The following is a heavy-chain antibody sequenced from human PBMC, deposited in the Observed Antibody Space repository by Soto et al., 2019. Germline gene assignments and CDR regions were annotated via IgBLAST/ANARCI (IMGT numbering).Heavy chain of an antibody. V-gene: IGHV3-23*01. D-gene: IGHD3-10*01. CDR2: ISGSGGST. J-gene: IGHJ4*02. Sequence: EVQLLESGGGLVQPGGSLRLSCAASGFTFSSYAMSWVRQAPGKGLEWVSAISGSGGSTYYADSVKGRFTISRDNSKKPLNLQMNSVGAGDTAVYYCAKHPWFGEFDYWGQGTLVTVS. CDR3: AKHPWFGEFDY. CDR1: GFTFSSYA.